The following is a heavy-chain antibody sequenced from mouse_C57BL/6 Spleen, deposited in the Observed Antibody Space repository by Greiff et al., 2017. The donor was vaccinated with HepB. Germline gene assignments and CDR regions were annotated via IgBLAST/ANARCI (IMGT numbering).Heavy chain of an antibody. Sequence: VQLQESGAELMKPGASVKLSCKATGYTFTGYWIEWVKQRPGHGLEWIGEILPGSGSTNYNEKFKGKATFTADKSSSTAYMHLSSLTTKDSAIYYCARNSNSSYWGQGTTLTVSS. CDR3: ARNSNSSY. CDR2: ILPGSGST. J-gene: IGHJ2*01. CDR1: GYTFTGYW. V-gene: IGHV1-9*01. D-gene: IGHD2-5*01.